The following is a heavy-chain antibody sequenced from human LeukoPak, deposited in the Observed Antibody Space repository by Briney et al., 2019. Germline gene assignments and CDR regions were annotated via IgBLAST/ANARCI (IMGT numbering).Heavy chain of an antibody. CDR2: IKQDGSEK. V-gene: IGHV3-7*01. D-gene: IGHD6-19*01. CDR1: GFTFSASA. J-gene: IGHJ4*02. Sequence: GGSLRLSCAASGFTFSASAMHWVRQAPGKGLEWVANIKQDGSEKYYVDSVKGRFTISRDNAKNSLYLQMNSLRAEDTAVYYCARGGSSGWYYDYWGQGTLVTVSS. CDR3: ARGGSSGWYYDY.